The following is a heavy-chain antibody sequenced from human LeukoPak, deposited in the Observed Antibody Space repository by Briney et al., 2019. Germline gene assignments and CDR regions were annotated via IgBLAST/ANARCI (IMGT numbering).Heavy chain of an antibody. V-gene: IGHV3-9*01. CDR1: GFTFDDYA. CDR3: AKAGRFYYFDY. Sequence: GRSLRLSCAASGFTFDDYAMHWVRQAPGKGLEWVSGISWNSGSIGYADSVKGRFTISRDNSKNTLYLQMNSLRAEDTAVYYCAKAGRFYYFDYWGQGTLVTVSS. CDR2: ISWNSGSI. J-gene: IGHJ4*02. D-gene: IGHD1-26*01.